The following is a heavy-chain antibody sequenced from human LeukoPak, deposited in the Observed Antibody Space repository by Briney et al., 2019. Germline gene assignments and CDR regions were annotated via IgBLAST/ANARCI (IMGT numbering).Heavy chain of an antibody. Sequence: ASGTLSLTCTVSGGSISSYYWSWIRQPPGKGLEWIGYIYYSGSTNYNPSLKSRVTISVDTSKNQFSLKLSSVTAADTAVYYCARGRSSMVRGYYYYYMDVWGKGTTVTISS. J-gene: IGHJ6*03. V-gene: IGHV4-59*01. CDR2: IYYSGST. CDR1: GGSISSYY. CDR3: ARGRSSMVRGYYYYYMDV. D-gene: IGHD3-10*01.